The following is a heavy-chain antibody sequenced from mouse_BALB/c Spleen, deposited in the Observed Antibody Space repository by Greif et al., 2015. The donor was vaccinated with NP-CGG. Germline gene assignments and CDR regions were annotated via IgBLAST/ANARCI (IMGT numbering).Heavy chain of an antibody. D-gene: IGHD1-1*01. CDR1: GFTFSSYA. CDR3: ARETTVVATGAMDY. V-gene: IGHV5-6-5*01. Sequence: EVQRVESGGGLVKPGGSLKLSCAASGFTFSSYAMSWVRQTPEKRLEWVASISSGGSTYYPDSVKGRFTISRDSARNILYLQMSSLRSEDTAMYYCARETTVVATGAMDYWGQGTSVTVSS. J-gene: IGHJ4*01. CDR2: ISSGGST.